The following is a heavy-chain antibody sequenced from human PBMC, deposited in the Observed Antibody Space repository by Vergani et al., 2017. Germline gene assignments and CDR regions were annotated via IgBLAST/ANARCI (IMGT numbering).Heavy chain of an antibody. CDR3: ARVSLSVITMIVYYFDY. V-gene: IGHV1-18*01. D-gene: IGHD3-22*01. CDR1: GYTFTSYG. Sequence: QVQLVQSGAEVKKPGASVKVSCKASGYTFTSYGISWVRQAPGQGLEWMGWISAYNGNTNYAQKLQGRVTMTTDTSTSTAYMELRSLRSDDTAVYYYARVSLSVITMIVYYFDYWGQGTLVTVSS. CDR2: ISAYNGNT. J-gene: IGHJ4*02.